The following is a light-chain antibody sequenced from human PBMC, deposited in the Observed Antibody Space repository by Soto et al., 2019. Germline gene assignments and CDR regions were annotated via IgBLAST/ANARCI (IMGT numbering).Light chain of an antibody. Sequence: EIVMTQSPATLSLSPGETATLSCRASQSINFGLAWYRQKPGQAPRLLIYGASTRATGTPARFSGIGSGTDFTLTISSLQSADFAVYYCQQYNNWPPITFCQGTRLEI. CDR3: QQYNNWPPIT. J-gene: IGKJ5*01. CDR1: QSINFG. V-gene: IGKV3D-15*01. CDR2: GAS.